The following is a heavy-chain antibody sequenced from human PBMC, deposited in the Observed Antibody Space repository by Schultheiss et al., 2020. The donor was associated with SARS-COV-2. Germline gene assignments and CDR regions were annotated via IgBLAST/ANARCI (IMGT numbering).Heavy chain of an antibody. J-gene: IGHJ2*01. CDR1: GGSFSSYY. D-gene: IGHD6-6*01. CDR3: AIRRYSSSSGYFDL. CDR2: IHYTGST. V-gene: IGHV4-59*08. Sequence: SETLSLTCTVSGGSFSSYYWSWIRQPPGKELEWIGYIHYTGSTNYKPSLKTRVTTTVDTSKNQSSLKLISVTAADTAVYYCAIRRYSSSSGYFDLWGRGTLVTVSS.